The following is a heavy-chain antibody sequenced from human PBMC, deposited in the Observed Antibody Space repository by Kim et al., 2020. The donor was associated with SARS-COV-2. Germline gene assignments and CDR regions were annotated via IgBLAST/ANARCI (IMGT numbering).Heavy chain of an antibody. D-gene: IGHD6-13*01. CDR1: GGSINSYY. J-gene: IGHJ4*02. Sequence: SETLSLTCNVSGGSINSYYWNWLRQPPGKGLEWIAFISYSGSTNYNPSLKSRVTISVDTSKNQFSLKLSSVTAADTAVYYCARGMSASWYYFDYWGQGTLVTVSS. CDR2: ISYSGST. CDR3: ARGMSASWYYFDY. V-gene: IGHV4-59*01.